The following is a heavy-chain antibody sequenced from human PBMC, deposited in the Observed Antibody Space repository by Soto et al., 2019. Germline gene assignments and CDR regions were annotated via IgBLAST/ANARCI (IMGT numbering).Heavy chain of an antibody. CDR3: ECVRHKAPTFSGYYGGIDP. CDR1: GGSFSDYY. J-gene: IGHJ5*01. CDR2: INHSGST. Sequence: SETLSLTCAVYGGSFSDYYWSWIRQPPGKGLEWIGEINHSGSTNYNPSLKSRVTVSVDTSKNQFSLKLSSVTTADTSVYYCECVRHKAPTFSGYYGGIDPWGQGTLVTVSS. D-gene: IGHD6-25*01. V-gene: IGHV4-34*01.